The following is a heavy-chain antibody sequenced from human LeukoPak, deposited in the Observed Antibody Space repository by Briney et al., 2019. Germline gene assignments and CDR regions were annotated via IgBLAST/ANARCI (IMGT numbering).Heavy chain of an antibody. CDR2: IRSKANSYAT. D-gene: IGHD4-17*01. CDR1: GFTFSSSS. Sequence: GGSLTLSCAVSGFTFSSSSIHWVRQAPGKGLEWVGRIRSKANSYATSSAASVKGRFTISRDNSKNTAYLQMNSLKTEDTAVYYCTRDYGVLFDYWGQGTLVTVSS. J-gene: IGHJ4*02. V-gene: IGHV3-73*01. CDR3: TRDYGVLFDY.